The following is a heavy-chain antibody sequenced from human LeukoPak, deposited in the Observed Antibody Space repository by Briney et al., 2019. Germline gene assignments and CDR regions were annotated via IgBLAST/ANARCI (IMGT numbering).Heavy chain of an antibody. CDR2: ISWNSGSI. CDR3: AKDISGYYSTEYFQH. CDR1: GFTFSSYW. Sequence: GGSLRLSCAASGFTFSSYWMHWVRQAPGKGLEWVSGISWNSGSIGYADSVKGRFTISRDNAKNSLYLQMNSLRAEDTALYYCAKDISGYYSTEYFQHWGQGTLVTVSS. D-gene: IGHD3-22*01. V-gene: IGHV3-9*01. J-gene: IGHJ1*01.